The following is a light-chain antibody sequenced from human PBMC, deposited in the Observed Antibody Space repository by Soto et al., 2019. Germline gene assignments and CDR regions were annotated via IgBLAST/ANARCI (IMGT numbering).Light chain of an antibody. CDR2: GSS. CDR1: QTLSSRH. CDR3: QQYGTSPIT. Sequence: VLTQSPGTLSLSPGERATLSCSASQTLSSRHLAWYQQKPGQAPRLLIYGSSSRATGIPERFSGSGSGTDFTLTISSLEPEDFAVYYCQQYGTSPITFGQGTRLEIK. V-gene: IGKV3-20*01. J-gene: IGKJ5*01.